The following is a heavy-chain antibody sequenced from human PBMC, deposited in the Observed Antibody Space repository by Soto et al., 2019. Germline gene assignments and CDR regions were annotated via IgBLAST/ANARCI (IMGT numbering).Heavy chain of an antibody. CDR2: IYHGGST. CDR1: GGSISSGGYS. CDR3: AIDRRSLYHDGSGLDY. D-gene: IGHD3-22*01. Sequence: QLQLQESGSGLVRPSQTLSLSCAVSGGSISSGGYSWNWIRQSPGKGLEWIGYIYHGGSTHSNPSLESRVTLSVDTSKNQFSLRLSSVIAADTAVYYCAIDRRSLYHDGSGLDYWGQGILVTVSS. V-gene: IGHV4-30-2*06. J-gene: IGHJ4*02.